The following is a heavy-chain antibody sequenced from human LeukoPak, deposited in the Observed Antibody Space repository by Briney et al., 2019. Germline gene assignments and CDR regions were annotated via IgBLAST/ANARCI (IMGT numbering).Heavy chain of an antibody. Sequence: GASVKVSCKASGYTFTGYYMHWVRQAPGQGLEWMGWINPNSGGTNYAQKFQGRVTMTRDTSIGTAYMELSRLRSDDTAVYYCARDVQRGGSCFDYWGQGTLVTVSS. CDR1: GYTFTGYY. J-gene: IGHJ4*02. V-gene: IGHV1-2*02. CDR3: ARDVQRGGSCFDY. CDR2: INPNSGGT. D-gene: IGHD1-26*01.